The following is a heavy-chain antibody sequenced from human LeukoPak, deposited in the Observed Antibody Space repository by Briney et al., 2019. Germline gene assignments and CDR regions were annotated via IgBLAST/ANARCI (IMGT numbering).Heavy chain of an antibody. CDR2: ISSSSNYI. CDR1: GFTFSSYS. Sequence: GGSLRLSCAASGFTFSSYSMNWVRQAPGKGLEWVSSISSSSNYIYYADSVKGRFTISRDNAKNSLYLQMNSLRAEDTAVYYCARDSKDEYDFWSGYLRPNGMDVWGQGTTVTVSS. V-gene: IGHV3-21*01. D-gene: IGHD3-3*01. J-gene: IGHJ6*02. CDR3: ARDSKDEYDFWSGYLRPNGMDV.